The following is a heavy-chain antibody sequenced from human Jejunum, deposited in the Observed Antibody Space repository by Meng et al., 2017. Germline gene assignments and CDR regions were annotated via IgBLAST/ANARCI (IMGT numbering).Heavy chain of an antibody. CDR1: GGSISTDW. V-gene: IGHV4-4*02. CDR3: ARGATGTRPFDY. J-gene: IGHJ4*02. D-gene: IGHD5-12*01. Sequence: QAHVQAPGPGLVTPSPTMSLSCAVSGGSISTDWCKWVRQPPGKGLEWIGEIWHSGASNYNPSLRSRVTISVDKSKNQLSLELASLTAADTAVYYCARGATGTRPFDYWGQGTLVTASS. CDR2: IWHSGAS.